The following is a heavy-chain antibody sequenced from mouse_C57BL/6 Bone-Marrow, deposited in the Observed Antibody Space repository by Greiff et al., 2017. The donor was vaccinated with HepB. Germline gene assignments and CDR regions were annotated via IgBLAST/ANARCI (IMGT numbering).Heavy chain of an antibody. J-gene: IGHJ3*01. CDR3: ARLVAWFAY. CDR2: ISGGGGNT. V-gene: IGHV5-9*01. CDR1: GFTFSSYT. Sequence: EVQGVESGGGLVKPGGSLKLSCAASGFTFSSYTMSWVRQTPEKRLEWVATISGGGGNTYYPDSVKGRFTISRDNAKNTLYLQMSSLRSEDTALYYCARLVAWFAYWGQGTLVTVSA.